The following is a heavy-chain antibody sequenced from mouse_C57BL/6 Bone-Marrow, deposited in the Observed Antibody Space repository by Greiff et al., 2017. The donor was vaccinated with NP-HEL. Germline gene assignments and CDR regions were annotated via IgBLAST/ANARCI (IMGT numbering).Heavy chain of an antibody. Sequence: VQLQQSGPELVKPGASVKISCKASGYTFTDYYMNWVKQSHGKSLEWIGDINPNNGGTSYNQKFKGKATLTVDKSSSTAYMELRSLTSEDSAVYYCARWGDGPYYFDYWGQGTTLTVSS. J-gene: IGHJ2*01. V-gene: IGHV1-26*01. CDR2: INPNNGGT. D-gene: IGHD1-1*01. CDR1: GYTFTDYY. CDR3: ARWGDGPYYFDY.